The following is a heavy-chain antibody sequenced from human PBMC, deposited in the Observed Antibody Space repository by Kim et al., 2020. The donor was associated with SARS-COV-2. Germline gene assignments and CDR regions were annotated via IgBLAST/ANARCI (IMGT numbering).Heavy chain of an antibody. Sequence: APVKGSFTISRDDSKNTLYLQMNSLKTEDTAVYYCTAMVRGVIITGYFDYWGQGTLVTVSS. CDR3: TAMVRGVIITGYFDY. D-gene: IGHD3-10*01. J-gene: IGHJ4*02. V-gene: IGHV3-15*01.